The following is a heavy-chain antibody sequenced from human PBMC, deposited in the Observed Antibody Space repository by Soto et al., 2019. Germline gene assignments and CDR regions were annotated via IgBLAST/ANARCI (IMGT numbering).Heavy chain of an antibody. V-gene: IGHV3-23*01. CDR2: ISGSGDTT. J-gene: IGHJ4*02. Sequence: GGSLRLSSAASGFTFSTYAMSWVRQAPGKGLEWVSAISGSGDTTYYANSVKGRFTISRDNSKNTLYLQMNSLRAEDTAVYYCAKGSYRPHDYWGQGTLVTVSS. D-gene: IGHD1-26*01. CDR1: GFTFSTYA. CDR3: AKGSYRPHDY.